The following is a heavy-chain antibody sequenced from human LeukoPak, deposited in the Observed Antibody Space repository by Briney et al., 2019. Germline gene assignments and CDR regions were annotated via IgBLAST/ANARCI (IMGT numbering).Heavy chain of an antibody. CDR1: GFTFSSYA. CDR2: ISVSGGST. J-gene: IGHJ4*02. D-gene: IGHD2-15*01. V-gene: IGHV3-23*01. CDR3: AKEDRSGGSCDY. Sequence: GGSLRLSCAASGFTFSSYAMSWVRQAPGKGLGWVSAISVSGGSTYYADYVKGRFTISRDNSKNTLYLQMNSLRAEDTAVYYCAKEDRSGGSCDYWGQGTLATVSS.